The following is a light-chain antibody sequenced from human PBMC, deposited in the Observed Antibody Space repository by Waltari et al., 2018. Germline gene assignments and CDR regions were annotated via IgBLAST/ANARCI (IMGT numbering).Light chain of an antibody. CDR1: EIISNW. J-gene: IGKJ1*01. V-gene: IGKV1-5*03. Sequence: DIQMTQSPTTLSASVGDRLNITCRASEIISNWLAWYQQKPGKAPKVLIHKASSLDSGVASRFSGSGSATEFTLTISNLQPDDFATYYCQQYDSFWTFGQGTKVEIK. CDR3: QQYDSFWT. CDR2: KAS.